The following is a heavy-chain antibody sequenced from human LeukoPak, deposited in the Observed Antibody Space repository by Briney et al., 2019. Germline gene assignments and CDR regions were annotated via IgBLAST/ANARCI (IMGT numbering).Heavy chain of an antibody. Sequence: PGGSLRLSCAASGFTFSSYTMTWVRQAPGKGLEWLSCISISGGTIFYADSVKGRFTISRDNAKNSLYLQMNSLRDEDTAVYYCARGTDAYYYWGQGTLVTVSS. D-gene: IGHD3-16*01. V-gene: IGHV3-48*02. CDR3: ARGTDAYYY. CDR1: GFTFSSYT. J-gene: IGHJ4*02. CDR2: ISISGGTI.